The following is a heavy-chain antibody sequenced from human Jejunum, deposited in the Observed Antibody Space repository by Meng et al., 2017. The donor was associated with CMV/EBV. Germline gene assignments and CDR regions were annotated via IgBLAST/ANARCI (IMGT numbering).Heavy chain of an antibody. CDR1: VFICSTFT. CDR3: ARVPRGYTYGPGFDY. CDR2: ISYDGYYD. V-gene: IGHV3-30-3*01. D-gene: IGHD5-18*01. Sequence: SVFICSTFTMHWVRQAPGKGLEWVAVISYDGYYDYYADSVKGRFTVSRDNSKNTLYLQMNSLRIEDTAVYYCARVPRGYTYGPGFDYWGQGTLVTVSS. J-gene: IGHJ4*02.